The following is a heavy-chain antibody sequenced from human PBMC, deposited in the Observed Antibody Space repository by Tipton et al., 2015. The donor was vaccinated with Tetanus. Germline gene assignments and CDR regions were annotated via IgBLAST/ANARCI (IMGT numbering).Heavy chain of an antibody. V-gene: IGHV4-30-4*08. D-gene: IGHD3-3*02. J-gene: IGHJ4*02. CDR2: IYYSGST. CDR1: GFSFGDYP. Sequence: LRLSCAASGFSFGDYPMSWFRQPPGKGLEWIGYIYYSGSTYYNPSLKSRVTISIDTSKNQFSLRLSSVTAADTAVYYCSSSPGNQYLAFFDYWGRGTKVTVSS. CDR3: SSSPGNQYLAFFDY.